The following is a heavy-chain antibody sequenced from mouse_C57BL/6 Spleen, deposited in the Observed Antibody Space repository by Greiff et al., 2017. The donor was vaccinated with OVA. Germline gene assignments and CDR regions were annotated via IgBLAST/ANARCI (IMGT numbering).Heavy chain of an antibody. J-gene: IGHJ3*01. CDR3: ARQGSSSAWFAY. CDR2: ISGGGGNT. D-gene: IGHD1-1*01. V-gene: IGHV5-9*01. Sequence: EVKLVESGGGLVKPGGSLKLSCAASGFTFSSYTMSWVRQTPEKRLEWVATISGGGGNTYYPDSVKGRFTISRDNAKNTLYLQMSSLRSEDTALYYCARQGSSSAWFAYWGQGTLVTVSA. CDR1: GFTFSSYT.